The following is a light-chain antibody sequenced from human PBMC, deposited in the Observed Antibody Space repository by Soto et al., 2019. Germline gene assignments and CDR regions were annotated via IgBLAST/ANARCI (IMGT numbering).Light chain of an antibody. V-gene: IGKV3-15*01. CDR3: QQYNNWPPWT. J-gene: IGKJ1*01. CDR1: QSVSSN. Sequence: EIVMTQSPATLSVSPGERATLSCRASQSVSSNLAWYQHKPGQAPRLLIYGASTRATGIPARFSGSGSGTDFTITISSLQSKDFAVYYCQQYNNWPPWTFGQGTKVEIK. CDR2: GAS.